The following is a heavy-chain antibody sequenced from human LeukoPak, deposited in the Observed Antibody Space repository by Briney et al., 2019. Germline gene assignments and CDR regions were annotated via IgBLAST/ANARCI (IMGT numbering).Heavy chain of an antibody. V-gene: IGHV3-23*01. CDR3: AKDGRYCSGGSCYRPFDY. CDR1: GFTFSSYA. Sequence: PGGSLRLSCAASGFTFSSYAMSWVRQAPGKGLEWVSAISGSGGSTYYADSVKGRFTISRDNSKNTLYLQMNSLRAEDTAVYYYAKDGRYCSGGSCYRPFDYWGQGTLVTVSS. CDR2: ISGSGGST. J-gene: IGHJ4*02. D-gene: IGHD2-15*01.